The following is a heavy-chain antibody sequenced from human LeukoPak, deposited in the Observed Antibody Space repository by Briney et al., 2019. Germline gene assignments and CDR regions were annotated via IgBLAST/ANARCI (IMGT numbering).Heavy chain of an antibody. V-gene: IGHV3-23*01. CDR3: AKDPTDFDSSGQTYFDY. CDR2: ISGSGGST. J-gene: IGHJ4*02. Sequence: GGSLRLSCAASGFTFSSYAMSWVRQAPGKGLEWVSAISGSGGSTYYADSVKGRFTISRDNSKNTLYLQMNSLKAEDTAIYYCAKDPTDFDSSGQTYFDYWGQGTLVTVSS. D-gene: IGHD3-22*01. CDR1: GFTFSSYA.